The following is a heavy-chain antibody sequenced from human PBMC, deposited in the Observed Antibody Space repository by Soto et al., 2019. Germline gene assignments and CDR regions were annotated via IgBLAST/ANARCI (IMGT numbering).Heavy chain of an antibody. CDR1: GYSFTSYW. CDR2: IDPSDSYT. Sequence: PGESLKISCKGSGYSFTSYWISWVRQMPGKGLEWMGRIDPSDSYTNYSPSFQGHVTISADKSISTAYLQWSSLKASDTAMYYCARHMSAAGSNYYGMDVWGQGTTVTVSS. CDR3: ARHMSAAGSNYYGMDV. V-gene: IGHV5-10-1*01. J-gene: IGHJ6*02. D-gene: IGHD2-21*01.